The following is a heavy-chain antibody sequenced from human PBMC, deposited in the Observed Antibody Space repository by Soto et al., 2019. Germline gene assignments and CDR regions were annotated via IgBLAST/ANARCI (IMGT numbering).Heavy chain of an antibody. V-gene: IGHV4-59*01. D-gene: IGHD6-19*01. CDR3: ARGQRGYSSGWVTLAFDI. J-gene: IGHJ3*02. CDR2: IYYSGST. CDR1: GGSISSYY. Sequence: QVQLQESGPGLVKPSETLSLTCTVSGGSISSYYWSWIRQPPGKGLEWIGYIYYSGSTNYNPSLKSRVTISVDTSKNQFSLKLSSVTAADTAVYYCARGQRGYSSGWVTLAFDIWGQGTMVTVSS.